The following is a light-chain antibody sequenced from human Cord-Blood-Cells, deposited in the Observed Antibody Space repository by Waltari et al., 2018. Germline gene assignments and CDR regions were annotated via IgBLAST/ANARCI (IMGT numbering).Light chain of an antibody. Sequence: DIVMTQSPDSLAVSLGERATINCKSSQSVLYSSNHKNYLAWYQQKPGQPPKLLIYWASTRESGVPDRLSGSGSGTDFTLTISSLQAEDVAVYYCQQYYSTSYTFGQGTKLEIK. CDR3: QQYYSTSYT. J-gene: IGKJ2*01. V-gene: IGKV4-1*01. CDR2: WAS. CDR1: QSVLYSSNHKNY.